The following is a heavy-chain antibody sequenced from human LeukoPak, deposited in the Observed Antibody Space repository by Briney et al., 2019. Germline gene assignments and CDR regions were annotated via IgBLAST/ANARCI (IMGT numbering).Heavy chain of an antibody. Sequence: QPGGSLRLSCAASGFMFRSNWMSWVRQAPGKGLEWVANINQDGSEKYYVDSVKGRFTISRDNAKNSVYLEMNSLRVEDTAVYYCARGGRDGSYLPFDYWGQGTLVTVSS. CDR1: GFMFRSNW. D-gene: IGHD1-26*01. J-gene: IGHJ4*02. CDR3: ARGGRDGSYLPFDY. CDR2: INQDGSEK. V-gene: IGHV3-7*01.